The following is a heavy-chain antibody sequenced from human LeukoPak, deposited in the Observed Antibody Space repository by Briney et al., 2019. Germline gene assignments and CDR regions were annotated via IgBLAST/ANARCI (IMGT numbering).Heavy chain of an antibody. D-gene: IGHD1-26*01. CDR3: ARDVGATGYYYYMDV. Sequence: PSETLSLTCTVSGGSLSSYYWSWIRQPPGKGREGIGYIYNSGSTNYNPSLTSRGTISVDTSKNQFSLTLSSVTAADTAVYYCARDVGATGYYYYMDVWGKGTTVTVSS. J-gene: IGHJ6*03. CDR1: GGSLSSYY. CDR2: IYNSGST. V-gene: IGHV4-59*01.